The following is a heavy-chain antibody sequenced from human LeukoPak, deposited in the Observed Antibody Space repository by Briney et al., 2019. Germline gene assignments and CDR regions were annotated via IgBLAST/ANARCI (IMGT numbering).Heavy chain of an antibody. Sequence: PSETLSLTCSVSGGSIGSGTHYWGWIRQPPGKGLEWIGSVYYSGSTYYNASLKSRVTISLHTSKSQFSLKLSSVTAADTAVYYCARVPGGALNWFDPWGQGTLVTVSS. V-gene: IGHV4-39*01. CDR1: GGSIGSGTHY. CDR2: VYYSGST. CDR3: ARVPGGALNWFDP. D-gene: IGHD1-1*01. J-gene: IGHJ5*02.